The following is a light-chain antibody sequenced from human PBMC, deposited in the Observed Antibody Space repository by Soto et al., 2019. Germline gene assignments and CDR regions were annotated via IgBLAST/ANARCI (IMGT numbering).Light chain of an antibody. CDR3: QSYDSILSGSV. Sequence: QSVLTQPPSVSGATGQRVTISCTGSSSNIGAGYDVHWYQQLPGTAPKLLIYGNSNRPSGVPDRFSGSKSGTSASLAITGIQAEDEADYYCQSYDSILSGSVFGGGTKLTVL. CDR1: SSNIGAGYD. CDR2: GNS. V-gene: IGLV1-40*01. J-gene: IGLJ2*01.